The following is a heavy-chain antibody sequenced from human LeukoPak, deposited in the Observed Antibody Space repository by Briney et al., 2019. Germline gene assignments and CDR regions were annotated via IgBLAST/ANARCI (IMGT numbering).Heavy chain of an antibody. CDR1: GFTVSSNY. J-gene: IGHJ4*02. Sequence: GGSLRLSCAASGFTVSSNYMSWVRQAPGKGLEWVSVIYSGGVTYYADSVKGRFTISRDNSKNTPYLQMNSLRAEDTAVYYCARDSPHYWGQGTLVTVSS. V-gene: IGHV3-53*01. CDR2: IYSGGVT. CDR3: ARDSPHY.